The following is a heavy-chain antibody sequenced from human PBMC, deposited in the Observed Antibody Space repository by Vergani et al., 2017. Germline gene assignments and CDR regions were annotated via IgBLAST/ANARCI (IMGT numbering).Heavy chain of an antibody. Sequence: QVQLQESGPGLVKPSETLSLTCTVSGGSISSYYWSWIRQPPGKGLEWIGYIYYSGSTNYNPSLKSRVTISVDTSKNQFSLKLSSVTAADTAVYYCAGGRPSYGAVDYWGQGTLVTVSS. CDR2: IYYSGST. D-gene: IGHD1-26*01. CDR1: GGSISSYY. J-gene: IGHJ4*02. CDR3: AGGRPSYGAVDY. V-gene: IGHV4-59*01.